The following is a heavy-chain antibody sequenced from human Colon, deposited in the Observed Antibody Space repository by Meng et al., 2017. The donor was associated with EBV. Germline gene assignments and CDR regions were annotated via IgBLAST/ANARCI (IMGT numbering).Heavy chain of an antibody. CDR2: IYYSGST. Sequence: QVHLQESGPGLVKPSXXLSLTCGVSGGSISSSGYYWSWIRQPPGKGLEWFGHIYYSGSTFYNPSLKRRVIISIDTSKNQFSLNLRSVTAADTAVYYCARVSSGWDYFDYWGQGTLVIVSS. J-gene: IGHJ4*02. CDR3: ARVSSGWDYFDY. V-gene: IGHV4-31*11. CDR1: GGSISSSGYY. D-gene: IGHD6-19*01.